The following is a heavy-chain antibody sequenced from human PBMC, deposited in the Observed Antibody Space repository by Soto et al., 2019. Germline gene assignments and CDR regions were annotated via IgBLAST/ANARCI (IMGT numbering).Heavy chain of an antibody. V-gene: IGHV3-30-3*01. CDR1: GFTFSSYA. D-gene: IGHD3-22*01. CDR3: ARDIYDYYDSSGYPPY. Sequence: GGSLRLFCAAFGFTFSSYAMHWVRQAPGKGLEWVAVISYDGSNKYYADSVKGRFTIPRDNSKNTLYLQMKSLRAEDTAVYYCARDIYDYYDSSGYPPYWGQGTLVTVSS. CDR2: ISYDGSNK. J-gene: IGHJ4*02.